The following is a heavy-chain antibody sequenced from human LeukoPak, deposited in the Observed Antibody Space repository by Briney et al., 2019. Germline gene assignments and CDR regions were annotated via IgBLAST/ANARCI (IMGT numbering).Heavy chain of an antibody. CDR2: IYSGGST. Sequence: GGSLRLSCAASGFTVSSNYMSWVRQAPGKGLEWVSVIYSGGSTYYADSVKGRFTISRDSSKNTLYLQMNSLRAEDTAVYYCARDSHYDSSGYSVDYWGQGTLVTVSS. V-gene: IGHV3-66*01. J-gene: IGHJ4*02. D-gene: IGHD3-22*01. CDR3: ARDSHYDSSGYSVDY. CDR1: GFTVSSNY.